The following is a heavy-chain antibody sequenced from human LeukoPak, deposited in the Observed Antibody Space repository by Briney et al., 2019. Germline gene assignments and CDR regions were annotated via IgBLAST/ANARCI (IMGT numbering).Heavy chain of an antibody. CDR1: GYTFTSHY. Sequence: ASVKVSCKASGYTFTSHYMHWVRQAPGQGLELMGWINPNSGGTNYAQKFQGRVTMTRDTPISTAYMELSRLRSDDTAVYFCARASGDGNFDYWGQGTLVTVSS. D-gene: IGHD1-14*01. CDR2: INPNSGGT. V-gene: IGHV1-2*02. CDR3: ARASGDGNFDY. J-gene: IGHJ4*02.